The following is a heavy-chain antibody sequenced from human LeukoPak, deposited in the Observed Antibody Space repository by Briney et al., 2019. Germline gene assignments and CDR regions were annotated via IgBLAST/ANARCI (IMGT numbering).Heavy chain of an antibody. V-gene: IGHV5-51*01. CDR3: ARGSPLKYRYSGSQCFDY. J-gene: IGHJ4*02. Sequence: GESLKISCKGSGYSFTTYWIGWVRQVPGKGLEWMGIIYPGDSDTRYNPSFQGQVTISVDKSISTAYLQWSSLKASDTAMYYCARGSPLKYRYSGSQCFDYWGQGTLVTVSS. CDR1: GYSFTTYW. D-gene: IGHD1-26*01. CDR2: IYPGDSDT.